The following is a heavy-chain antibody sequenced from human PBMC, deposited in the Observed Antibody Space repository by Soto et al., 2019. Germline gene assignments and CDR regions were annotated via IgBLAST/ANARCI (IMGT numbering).Heavy chain of an antibody. V-gene: IGHV3-66*01. CDR2: IYSGGST. J-gene: IGHJ6*03. D-gene: IGHD2-2*01. Sequence: EVQLEQSGGGVVQPGRSLRLSCAASGFSVNNNYMSWVRQAPGKGLEWVSVIYSGGSTYYADSVKGRFTISRDNSKNTLYLQMNSLRAEDTAVYYCARDSTAYYYMDVWGKGTTVTVSS. CDR3: ARDSTAYYYMDV. CDR1: GFSVNNNY.